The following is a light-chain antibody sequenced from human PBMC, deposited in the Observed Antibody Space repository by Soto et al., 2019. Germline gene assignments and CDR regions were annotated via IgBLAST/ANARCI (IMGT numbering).Light chain of an antibody. J-gene: IGKJ4*01. Sequence: EIVLTQSPGTLSLSPGERSTLSFSSSQSVSSSYLAWYQQKPGQAPRLLIYGASSRATGIPDRFSGSGSGTDFTLTISRLEPEDFAVYYCQQYGSSPITFGGGTKVDIK. CDR3: QQYGSSPIT. V-gene: IGKV3-20*01. CDR2: GAS. CDR1: QSVSSSY.